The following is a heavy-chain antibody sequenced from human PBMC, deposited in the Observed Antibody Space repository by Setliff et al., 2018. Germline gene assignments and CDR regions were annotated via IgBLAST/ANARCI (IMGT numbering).Heavy chain of an antibody. CDR2: MYHSGSV. D-gene: IGHD6-25*01. J-gene: IGHJ4*02. Sequence: SETLSLTCTVSGYSISSGYYWGWIRQPPGKGLEWIGNMYHSGSVYYNPSLKSRVTISVDTSKNQFSLKLSSVTAADTAIYYCARVRNTQSGFFDYWSQGTLVTVSS. CDR1: GYSISSGYY. CDR3: ARVRNTQSGFFDY. V-gene: IGHV4-38-2*02.